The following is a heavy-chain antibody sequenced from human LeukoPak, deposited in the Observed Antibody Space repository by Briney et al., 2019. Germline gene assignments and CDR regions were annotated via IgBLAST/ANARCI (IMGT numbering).Heavy chain of an antibody. Sequence: PSETLSLTCTVSGGSISSGGYYWSWIRRHPGKGLEWIGHIYYSGSTYYNPSLKSRVTISVDTSKNQFSLRLSSVTAADTAVYYCASYSSTYSKAFDYWGQGSLVTVSS. D-gene: IGHD3-22*01. J-gene: IGHJ4*02. CDR2: IYYSGST. CDR3: ASYSSTYSKAFDY. V-gene: IGHV4-31*03. CDR1: GGSISSGGYY.